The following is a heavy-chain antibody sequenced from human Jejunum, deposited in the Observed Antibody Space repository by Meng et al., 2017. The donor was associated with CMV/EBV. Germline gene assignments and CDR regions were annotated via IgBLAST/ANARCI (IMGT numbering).Heavy chain of an antibody. V-gene: IGHV3-21*01. D-gene: IGHD2/OR15-2a*01. J-gene: IGHJ4*02. CDR2: ISPRGNFM. CDR3: ARESMSRNYFDY. Sequence: AASGFTFSTYPMTWVRQAPGKGLEWVSSISPRGNFMYYSDSVKGRFTISRDNAKNSLYLQMHSLRGDDTAVYYCARESMSRNYFDYWGQGMPVTVSS. CDR1: GFTFSTYP.